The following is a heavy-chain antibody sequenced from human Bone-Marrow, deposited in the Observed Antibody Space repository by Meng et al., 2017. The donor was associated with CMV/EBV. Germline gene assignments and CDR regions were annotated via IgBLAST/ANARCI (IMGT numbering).Heavy chain of an antibody. CDR3: ARSPATTYYYYGMDV. Sequence: ASVKVSCKASGYTFTSNGISWVRQAPGQGLEWMGWISAYNGNTNYAQKLQGRVTMTTDTSTSTAYVELRSLRSDETAVYYGARSPATTYYYYGMDVWGQGTTVTVSS. D-gene: IGHD4-17*01. CDR2: ISAYNGNT. J-gene: IGHJ6*02. V-gene: IGHV1-18*01. CDR1: GYTFTSNG.